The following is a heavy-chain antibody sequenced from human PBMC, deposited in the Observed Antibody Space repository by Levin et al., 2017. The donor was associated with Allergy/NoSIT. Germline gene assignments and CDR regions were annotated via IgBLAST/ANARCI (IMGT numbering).Heavy chain of an antibody. Sequence: GGSLRLSCAASGFTFSDFYMSWIRQAPGKGLQWVAYISTKGRYIKYADSVRGRFTISRDNAKNSLDLQMNSLRTEDSAAYYCARFLAAATNYYDGMDVWGQGTTVTVSS. D-gene: IGHD6-13*01. CDR3: ARFLAAATNYYDGMDV. J-gene: IGHJ6*02. CDR1: GFTFSDFY. CDR2: ISTKGRYI. V-gene: IGHV3-11*03.